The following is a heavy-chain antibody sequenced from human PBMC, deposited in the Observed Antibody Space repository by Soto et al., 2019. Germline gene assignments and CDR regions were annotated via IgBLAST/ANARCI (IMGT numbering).Heavy chain of an antibody. J-gene: IGHJ5*02. CDR2: IKQDGSEK. CDR1: GFTFSSYW. Sequence: GGSLRLSCAASGFTFSSYWMSWVRQAPGKGLEWVANIKQDGSEKYYVDSVKGRFTISRYNAKNSLYLQMNSLRAEDTAVYYCAISTGSWSGKFDPLGQGTLVTVSS. CDR3: AISTGSWSGKFDP. V-gene: IGHV3-7*03. D-gene: IGHD6-13*01.